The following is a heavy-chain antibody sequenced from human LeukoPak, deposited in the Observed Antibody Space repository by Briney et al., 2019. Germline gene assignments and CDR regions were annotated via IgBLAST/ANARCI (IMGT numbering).Heavy chain of an antibody. CDR2: ISWDGGST. CDR3: AKAPTYGDYTFDY. CDR1: GFTFDDYA. Sequence: GGSLRLSCAASGFTFDDYAMHWVRQAPGKGQEWVSLISWDGGSTYYADSVKGRFTISRDNSKNSLYLQMNSLRAEDTASYYCAKAPTYGDYTFDYWGQGTLVTVSS. D-gene: IGHD4-17*01. V-gene: IGHV3-43D*04. J-gene: IGHJ4*02.